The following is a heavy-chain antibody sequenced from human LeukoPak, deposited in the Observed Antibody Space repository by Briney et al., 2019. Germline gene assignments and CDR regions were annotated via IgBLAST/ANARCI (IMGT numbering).Heavy chain of an antibody. D-gene: IGHD5-24*01. J-gene: IGHJ4*02. Sequence: SETLSLTCTVSGGSISSYYWSWIRQPPGKGLEWIGYIYYSGSTNYNPSLKSRVTISVDTSKNQFSLKLSSVTAADTAVYYCARVRDGYNDYYFDYWGQGTLVTVSS. V-gene: IGHV4-59*01. CDR2: IYYSGST. CDR1: GGSISSYY. CDR3: ARVRDGYNDYYFDY.